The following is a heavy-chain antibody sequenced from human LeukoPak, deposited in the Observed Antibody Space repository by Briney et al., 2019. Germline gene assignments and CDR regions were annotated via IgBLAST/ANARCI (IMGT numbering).Heavy chain of an antibody. J-gene: IGHJ4*02. V-gene: IGHV5-51*01. D-gene: IGHD3-22*01. CDR1: GHSFTSYS. CDR3: ARHSGRHYYDSSCYYPTFDD. CDR2: NYPRDSDT. Sequence: GESLQISCPGSGHSFTSYSIGWARQTPGKGMEWMGFNYPRDSDTRYSPSFQGHVTISSDKSISTAYLQWSSLKASDTAMYYCARHSGRHYYDSSCYYPTFDDWGQGTLVTVSS.